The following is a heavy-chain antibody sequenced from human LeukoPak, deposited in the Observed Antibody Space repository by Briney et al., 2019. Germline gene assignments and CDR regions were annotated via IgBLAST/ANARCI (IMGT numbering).Heavy chain of an antibody. CDR1: GFTFSSYG. CDR3: AKDLRFGDRIDY. D-gene: IGHD3-10*01. V-gene: IGHV3-30*18. CDR2: ISYDGSNK. J-gene: IGHJ4*02. Sequence: GGSLRLSCAASGFTFSSYGMHWVRQAPGKGLEWVAVISYDGSNKYYADSVKGRFTISRDNSKNTLHLQMNSLRAEDTAVYYCAKDLRFGDRIDYWGQGTLVTVSS.